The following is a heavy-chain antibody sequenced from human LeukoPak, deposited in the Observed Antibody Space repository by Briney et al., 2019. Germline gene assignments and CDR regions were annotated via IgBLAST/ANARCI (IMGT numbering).Heavy chain of an antibody. Sequence: SETLSLTCTVSGGSISSSSYYWGWIRQPPGKGLEWIGEINHSGSTNYNPSLKSRVTISVDTSKNQFFLKLSSVTAADTAVYYCARTTEGGYTSAYFYYYYMDVWGKGTTVTISS. J-gene: IGHJ6*03. CDR2: INHSGST. V-gene: IGHV4-39*07. CDR1: GGSISSSSYY. D-gene: IGHD5-18*01. CDR3: ARTTEGGYTSAYFYYYYMDV.